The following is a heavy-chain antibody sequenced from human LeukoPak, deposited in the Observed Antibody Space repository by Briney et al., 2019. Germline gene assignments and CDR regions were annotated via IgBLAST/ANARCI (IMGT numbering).Heavy chain of an antibody. CDR2: IYYSGST. Sequence: SETLSLTCTVSGGSISSSSYYWGWLRQPPGKGLEWIGSIYYSGSTYYNPSLKSRVTISVDTSKNQFSLKLSSVTAADTAVYYCARHTTTVVTGFDYWGQGTLVTVSS. J-gene: IGHJ4*02. D-gene: IGHD4-23*01. CDR3: ARHTTTVVTGFDY. V-gene: IGHV4-39*01. CDR1: GGSISSSSYY.